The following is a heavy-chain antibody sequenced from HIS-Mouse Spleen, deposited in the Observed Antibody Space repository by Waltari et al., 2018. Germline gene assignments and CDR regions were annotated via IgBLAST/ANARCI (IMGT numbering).Heavy chain of an antibody. CDR2: IYYSGNT. J-gene: IGHJ2*01. D-gene: IGHD6-13*01. CDR3: AREIPYSSSWYDWYFDL. V-gene: IGHV4-39*07. Sequence: QLQLQESGPGLVKPSETLSLTCTVSGGSISSSSYYWGWIRQPPGKGLEWIGSIYYSGNTYYHPSLKSGVTISVDTSKNQFSLKLSAVTAADTAVYYCAREIPYSSSWYDWYFDLWGRGTLVTVSS. CDR1: GGSISSSSYY.